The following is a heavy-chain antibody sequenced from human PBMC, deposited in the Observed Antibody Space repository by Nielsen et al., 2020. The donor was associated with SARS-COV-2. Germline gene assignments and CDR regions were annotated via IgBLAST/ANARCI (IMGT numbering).Heavy chain of an antibody. CDR3: AGDQDGGAATSNWYFDL. CDR2: ITMSGAYM. J-gene: IGHJ2*01. Sequence: GESLKISCAASGFRFTSYSMNWVRQAPGKGLEWVASITMSGAYMYYADSVRGRFTVSRDNAENSLYLQMNSLRDEDTAVYYCAGDQDGGAATSNWYFDLWGRGTLVIVSS. V-gene: IGHV3-21*01. CDR1: GFRFTSYS. D-gene: IGHD6-25*01.